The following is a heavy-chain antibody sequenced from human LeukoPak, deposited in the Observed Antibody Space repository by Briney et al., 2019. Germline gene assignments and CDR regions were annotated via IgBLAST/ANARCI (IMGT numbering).Heavy chain of an antibody. V-gene: IGHV4-59*08. J-gene: IGHJ4*02. Sequence: PSETLSLTCTVSGGSISSYYWSWIRQPPGKGLEWIGYIYYSGSTNYNPSLKSRVTISVDTSKNQFSLKLSSVTAADTAMYYCAGGTKLTNLDYWGQGTLVTVSS. CDR1: GGSISSYY. CDR3: AGGTKLTNLDY. CDR2: IYYSGST. D-gene: IGHD3-9*01.